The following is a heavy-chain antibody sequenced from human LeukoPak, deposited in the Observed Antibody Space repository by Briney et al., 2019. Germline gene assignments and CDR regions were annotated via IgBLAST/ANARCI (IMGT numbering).Heavy chain of an antibody. V-gene: IGHV3-30*18. CDR2: ISYDGSDK. Sequence: GGSLRLSCAASGFTFSSYGIHWVRQAPGKGLEWVALISYDGSDKYYADSVKGRFIISRDNSKNTLYLQMNSLRAEDTAVYYCAKGAHRLGYEYYFDYWGQGTLVTVSS. CDR3: AKGAHRLGYEYYFDY. D-gene: IGHD3-16*01. J-gene: IGHJ4*02. CDR1: GFTFSSYG.